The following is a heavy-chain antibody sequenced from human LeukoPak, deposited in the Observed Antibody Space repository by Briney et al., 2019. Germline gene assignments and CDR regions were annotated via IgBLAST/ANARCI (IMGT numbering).Heavy chain of an antibody. CDR2: ISTSSYI. Sequence: GGSLRLSCAASVFTFSSYSMDWVRQAPGKGLEWVSSISTSSYIYYADSVKGRFTISRDNAKNSLYLQMNSLRAEDTAVYYCARDYYGDYYFDYWGQGTLVTVSS. CDR1: VFTFSSYS. V-gene: IGHV3-21*01. D-gene: IGHD4-17*01. J-gene: IGHJ4*02. CDR3: ARDYYGDYYFDY.